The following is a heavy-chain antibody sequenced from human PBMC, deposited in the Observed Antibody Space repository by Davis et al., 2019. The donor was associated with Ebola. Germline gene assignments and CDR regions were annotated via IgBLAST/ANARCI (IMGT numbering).Heavy chain of an antibody. D-gene: IGHD5-12*01. CDR1: GGSISSGGYY. CDR3: ARVGGYGPRRFDP. V-gene: IGHV4-31*03. J-gene: IGHJ5*02. Sequence: SETLSLTCTVSGGSISSGGYYWSWIRQHPGKGLEWIGYIYYSVSTYYNPSLKSRVTISVDTSKNQFSLKLTSVTAADTAVYYCARVGGYGPRRFDPWGQGTLVTVSS. CDR2: IYYSVST.